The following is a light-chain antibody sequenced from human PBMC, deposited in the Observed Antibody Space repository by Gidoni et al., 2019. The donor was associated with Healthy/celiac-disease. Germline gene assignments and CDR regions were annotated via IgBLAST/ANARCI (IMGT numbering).Light chain of an antibody. Sequence: IVVTQSPATLSVSPGGRATLSCRASQSVSSNLAWYHQKPGQAPRLLIYGASTRATGIPARFSGSGSGTEFTLTISSLESEDFAVYYCQQYNNWPPCTFGGGTKVEIK. V-gene: IGKV3-15*01. J-gene: IGKJ4*02. CDR2: GAS. CDR3: QQYNNWPPCT. CDR1: QSVSSN.